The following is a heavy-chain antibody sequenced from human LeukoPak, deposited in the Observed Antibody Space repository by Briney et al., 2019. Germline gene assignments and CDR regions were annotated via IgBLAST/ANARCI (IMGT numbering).Heavy chain of an antibody. V-gene: IGHV4-39*01. Sequence: SETLSLTCVVSGASIRNSHHYWVWIRQPPGKGLEWIGSIYSSGSTYYNQSLRTRVTISVDTSKNQSSLKLSSVTAADTAVYYRARGIPKSGYYSNPKSGSFDLWGQGSLVTVSS. CDR3: ARGIPKSGYYSNPKSGSFDL. CDR1: GASIRNSHHY. D-gene: IGHD3-3*01. J-gene: IGHJ4*02. CDR2: IYSSGST.